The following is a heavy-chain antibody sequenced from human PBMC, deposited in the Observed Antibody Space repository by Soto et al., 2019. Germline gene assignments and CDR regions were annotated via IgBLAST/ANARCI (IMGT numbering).Heavy chain of an antibody. CDR3: TQDGGSRDWLTVN. D-gene: IGHD3-9*01. Sequence: EVQLLESGGDLVQPGGSLRLSCAASGFTFTSYAMSWIRQAPGKGLEWVSAITGGGDNTYYADSVKGRFTISRDNSNITLYLQMNSLRAEDTAFYYCTQDGGSRDWLTVNWGQGTLVSVSS. J-gene: IGHJ4*02. V-gene: IGHV3-23*01. CDR1: GFTFTSYA. CDR2: ITGGGDNT.